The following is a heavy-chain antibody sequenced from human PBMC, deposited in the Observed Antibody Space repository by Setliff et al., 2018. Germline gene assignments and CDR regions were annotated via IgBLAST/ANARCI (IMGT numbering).Heavy chain of an antibody. CDR2: IFYSGST. V-gene: IGHV4-59*11. D-gene: IGHD3-10*01. Sequence: LSLTCTVSGGSISSHYWNWIRQPPGKGLEWIGYIFYSGSTNYNPSLKSRVIISVDTSKNQFSLKLSSVTAADTAVYYCARVFYYGSGSYLYYFDSWGQGTLVTVSS. J-gene: IGHJ4*02. CDR3: ARVFYYGSGSYLYYFDS. CDR1: GGSISSHY.